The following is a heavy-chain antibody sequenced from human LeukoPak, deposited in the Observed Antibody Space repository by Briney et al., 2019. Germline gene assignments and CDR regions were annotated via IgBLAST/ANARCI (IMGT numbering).Heavy chain of an antibody. Sequence: PGGSLRLSCAASGFTFSSYSMNWVRQAPGKGLEWVSYISSSSSTIYYADSVKGRFTISRDNSKNTLYLQMNSLRADDTAVYYCAKDRGIVVSDSDWFDPWGQGTLVTVSS. D-gene: IGHD6-19*01. CDR3: AKDRGIVVSDSDWFDP. CDR1: GFTFSSYS. CDR2: ISSSSSTI. J-gene: IGHJ5*02. V-gene: IGHV3-48*01.